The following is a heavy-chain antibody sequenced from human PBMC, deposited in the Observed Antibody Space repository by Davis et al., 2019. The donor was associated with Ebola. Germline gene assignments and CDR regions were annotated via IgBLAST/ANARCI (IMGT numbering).Heavy chain of an antibody. Sequence: GESLKISCAASGFTFSNYAMNWVRQAPGKGLEWVSGISGGGRSADYGDSVKGRFTISRDNSKNTLYLQMNSLRADDTAVYYCAKLSVHSYGYFDYWGQGTQVTVSS. V-gene: IGHV3-23*01. CDR2: ISGGGRSA. D-gene: IGHD5-18*01. CDR1: GFTFSNYA. J-gene: IGHJ4*02. CDR3: AKLSVHSYGYFDY.